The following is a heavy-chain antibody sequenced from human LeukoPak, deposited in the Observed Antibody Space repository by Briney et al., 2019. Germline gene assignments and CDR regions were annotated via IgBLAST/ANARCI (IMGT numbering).Heavy chain of an antibody. V-gene: IGHV3-23*01. CDR2: ISGSGGST. J-gene: IGHJ3*02. D-gene: IGHD3-3*01. Sequence: SGGSLRLSCAASGLTFSSYAMSWVRQAPGKGLEWVSVISGSGGSTYYADSVKGRFTISRDNSKNTLHLQMNSLRAEDTAVYYCAKDWSLHYDFWSGIIWGQGTMVAVSS. CDR1: GLTFSSYA. CDR3: AKDWSLHYDFWSGII.